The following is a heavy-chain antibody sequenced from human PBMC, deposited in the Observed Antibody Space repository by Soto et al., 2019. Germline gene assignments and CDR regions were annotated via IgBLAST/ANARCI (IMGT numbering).Heavy chain of an antibody. J-gene: IGHJ5*02. CDR1: GGSISSYY. CDR2: IYYSGIT. V-gene: IGHV4-59*01. Sequence: PSETLSLTCTVSGGSISSYYWSWIRQPPGKGLEWIGYIYYSGITNYNPSLKSRVTISVDTSKNQFSLKLSSVTAADTAVYYCASSATSPGIAVWFDPWGQGTLVTVSS. CDR3: ASSATSPGIAVWFDP. D-gene: IGHD5-12*01.